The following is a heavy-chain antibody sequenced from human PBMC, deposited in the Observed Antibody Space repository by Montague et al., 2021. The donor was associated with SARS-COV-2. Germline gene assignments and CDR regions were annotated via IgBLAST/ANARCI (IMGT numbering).Heavy chain of an antibody. V-gene: IGHV4-39*01. Sequence: SETLSLTCTVSGGSISSSNYYWGWIHEPPGKGLEWIGSIDYSGTTYYNPSLQSRVTISVDTSKKQFSLKLSSVTAADTAVYYCARETYTSGWFHQFDCWGQGTLVTVSS. D-gene: IGHD6-19*01. CDR3: ARETYTSGWFHQFDC. CDR2: IDYSGTT. J-gene: IGHJ4*02. CDR1: GGSISSSNYY.